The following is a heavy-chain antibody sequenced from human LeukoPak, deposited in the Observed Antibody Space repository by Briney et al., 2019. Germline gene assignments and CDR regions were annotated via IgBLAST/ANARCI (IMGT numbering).Heavy chain of an antibody. D-gene: IGHD2-15*01. CDR1: GGSFSGYY. J-gene: IGHJ4*02. CDR3: ARALNPLPGTYYFDY. Sequence: KPSETLSLTCAVYGGSFSGYYWSWIRQPPGKGLEWIGEINHSGSTNYNPSLKSRVTISVDTSKNQFSLKLTSVTAADTAVYYCARALNPLPGTYYFDYWGQGTLVTVSS. V-gene: IGHV4-34*01. CDR2: INHSGST.